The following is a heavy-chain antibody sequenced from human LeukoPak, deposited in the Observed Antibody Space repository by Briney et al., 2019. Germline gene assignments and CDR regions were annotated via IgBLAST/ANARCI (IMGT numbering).Heavy chain of an antibody. D-gene: IGHD4-17*01. Sequence: SETLSLTCTVSGGSISSSSYYWGWIRQPPGKGLEWIGSIYYSGSTYYNPSLKSRVTMSVDTSKNQFSLKLSSVTAADTAVYYCARDGDYVPGSGWFDPWGQGTLVTVSS. CDR2: IYYSGST. CDR1: GGSISSSSYY. J-gene: IGHJ5*02. V-gene: IGHV4-39*07. CDR3: ARDGDYVPGSGWFDP.